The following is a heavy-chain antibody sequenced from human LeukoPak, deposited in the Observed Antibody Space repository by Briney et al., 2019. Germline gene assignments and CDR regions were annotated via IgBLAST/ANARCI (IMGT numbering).Heavy chain of an antibody. D-gene: IGHD3/OR15-3a*01. J-gene: IGHJ4*02. CDR3: GRKKTDYYTIDY. V-gene: IGHV3-48*02. CDR1: GFTFSSVG. CDR2: ISGSSSTI. Sequence: GGSLRLSCAASGFTFSSVGMNWVCQAPGKGLEWVAYISGSSSTIYYADSVKGRFTISRDNAKNSLYLQMNSLRDEDTAVYYCGRKKTDYYTIDYWGQGTLVTVSS.